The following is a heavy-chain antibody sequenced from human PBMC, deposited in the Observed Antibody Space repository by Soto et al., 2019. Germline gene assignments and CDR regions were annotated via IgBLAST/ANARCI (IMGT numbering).Heavy chain of an antibody. CDR2: IIPIFGTA. CDR3: EREVIAAAGTAG. Sequence: QVQLVQSGAEVKKPGSSVKVSCKASGGTFSSYAISWVRQAPGQGLEWMGGIIPIFGTANYAQKFKGRVTITADESTSTAYMELSSLRSEDTAVYFCEREVIAAAGTAGWGQGTLVTVSS. V-gene: IGHV1-69*12. J-gene: IGHJ4*02. D-gene: IGHD6-13*01. CDR1: GGTFSSYA.